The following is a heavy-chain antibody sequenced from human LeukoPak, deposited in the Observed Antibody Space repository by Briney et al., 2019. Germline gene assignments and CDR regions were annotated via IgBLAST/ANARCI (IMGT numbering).Heavy chain of an antibody. J-gene: IGHJ4*02. V-gene: IGHV3-21*04. Sequence: GGSLRLSCAASGFTFSSYSMNWVRQAPGKGLEWVSSISSSSSYIYYADSVKGRFTISRDNAKNSLYLQMNSLRAEDTAVYYCAKEPDYVPPDYFDYWGQGTLVTVSS. CDR1: GFTFSSYS. D-gene: IGHD4-17*01. CDR3: AKEPDYVPPDYFDY. CDR2: ISSSSSYI.